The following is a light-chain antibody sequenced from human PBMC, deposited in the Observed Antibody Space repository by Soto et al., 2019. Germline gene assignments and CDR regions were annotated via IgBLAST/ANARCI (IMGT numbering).Light chain of an antibody. Sequence: LTQSPATLSLSPGERATLSCRASQSVSSYLAWYQQKPGQAPRLLIYDASNRATGIPARFSGSGSGTDFTLTISSLEPEDFAVYYCQQRSNWRGITFGQGTRLEIK. J-gene: IGKJ5*01. CDR2: DAS. CDR1: QSVSSY. V-gene: IGKV3-11*01. CDR3: QQRSNWRGIT.